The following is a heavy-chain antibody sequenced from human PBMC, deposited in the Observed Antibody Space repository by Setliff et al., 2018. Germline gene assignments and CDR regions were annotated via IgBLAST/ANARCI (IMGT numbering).Heavy chain of an antibody. CDR1: GGSISSDY. V-gene: IGHV4-59*08. J-gene: IGHJ6*03. CDR3: ARSHYYASGNSHYYYMDV. Sequence: LSLTCNVSGGSISSDYWSWIRQPPGKALEWIGYFYHSASSNYNPSLKGRVTMSADTSKNQLYLSLTSVSVADTAMYYCARSHYYASGNSHYYYMDVWGKGTEVTV. D-gene: IGHD3-10*01. CDR2: FYHSASS.